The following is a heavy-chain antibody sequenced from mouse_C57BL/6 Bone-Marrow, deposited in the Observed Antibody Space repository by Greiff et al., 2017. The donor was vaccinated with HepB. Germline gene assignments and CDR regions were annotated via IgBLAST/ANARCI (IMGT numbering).Heavy chain of an antibody. V-gene: IGHV5-16*01. Sequence: VKLVESEGGLVQPGSSMKLSCTASGFTFSDYYMAWVRQVPEKGLEWVANINYDGSSTYYLDSLKSRFIISRDNAKNILYLQMSSLKSEDTATYYCAREDYDWYFDVWGTGTTVTVSS. J-gene: IGHJ1*03. D-gene: IGHD2-4*01. CDR2: INYDGSST. CDR3: AREDYDWYFDV. CDR1: GFTFSDYY.